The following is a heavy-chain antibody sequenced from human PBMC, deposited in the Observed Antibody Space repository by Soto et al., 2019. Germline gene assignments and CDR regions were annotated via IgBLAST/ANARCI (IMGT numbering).Heavy chain of an antibody. CDR1: GGSVSSGSYY. CDR2: IYYSGST. CDR3: AGGRGGHVWGSYRPFDY. D-gene: IGHD3-16*02. J-gene: IGHJ4*02. Sequence: QVQLQESGPGLVKPSETLSLTCTVSGGSVSSGSYYWSWIGQPPGKGLEWIGYIYYSGSTNYNPSLKSRVTISVDSSKNQFSLKLSSVTAADTAVYYCAGGRGGHVWGSYRPFDYWGQGTLVTVSS. V-gene: IGHV4-61*01.